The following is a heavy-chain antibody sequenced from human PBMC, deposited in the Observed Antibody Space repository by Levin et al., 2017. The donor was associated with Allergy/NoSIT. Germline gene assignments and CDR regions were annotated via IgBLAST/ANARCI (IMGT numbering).Heavy chain of an antibody. CDR3: AKNPCGGDCYHYFDY. CDR2: ISGSGGST. CDR1: GFTFSRYA. V-gene: IGHV3-23*01. D-gene: IGHD2-21*02. Sequence: GGSLRLSCAASGFTFSRYAMSWVRQAPGKGLEWVSTISGSGGSTYYADSVKGGFTISRDNSKNTLYVQMNSLRAEDTAVYYCAKNPCGGDCYHYFDYWGQGTLVTVSS. J-gene: IGHJ4*02.